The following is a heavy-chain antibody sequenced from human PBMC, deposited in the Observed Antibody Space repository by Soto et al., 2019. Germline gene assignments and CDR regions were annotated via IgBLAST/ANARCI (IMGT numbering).Heavy chain of an antibody. J-gene: IGHJ6*02. D-gene: IGHD3-10*01. Sequence: PGGSLRLSCAASGFTFSSYWMSWVRQAPGKGLEWVANIKQDGSEKYYVDSVKGRFTISRDNAKNSLYLQMNSLRAEDTAVYYCARDAEGGSGSYYHRYYYYGMDVWGQGTTVTVSS. V-gene: IGHV3-7*05. CDR2: IKQDGSEK. CDR1: GFTFSSYW. CDR3: ARDAEGGSGSYYHRYYYYGMDV.